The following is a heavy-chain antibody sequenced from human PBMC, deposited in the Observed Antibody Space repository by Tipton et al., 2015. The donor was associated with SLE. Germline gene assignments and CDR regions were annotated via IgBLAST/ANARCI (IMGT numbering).Heavy chain of an antibody. V-gene: IGHV4-34*01. D-gene: IGHD4-23*01. J-gene: IGHJ4*02. CDR3: ARPFQAYGGNPFDY. CDR2: INHSGST. CDR1: GGSSSGYY. Sequence: TLSLTCAVYGGSSSGYYCSWIRQPPGKGLEWIGEINHSGSTNYNPSLKSRVTISVDNYRNQISLNLNSVTAADTALYYCARPFQAYGGNPFDYWGQGTLVRVSS.